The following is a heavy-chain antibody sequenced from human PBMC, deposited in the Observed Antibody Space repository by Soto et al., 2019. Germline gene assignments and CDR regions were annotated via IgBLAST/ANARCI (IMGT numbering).Heavy chain of an antibody. Sequence: QVQXQESGPGLVXPXXTLSLTCTXXRGSXXXDXYYXXXXXXXPXXXLXWXXFNSKTWNTKYNPSLKSRVTISLDTSKNHFSLRLTSVTAADTAVYYCAREIPRDGYNFGSGAMDGWGQGTTVTVSS. CDR3: AREIPRDGYNFGSGAMDG. CDR1: RGSXXXDXYY. V-gene: IGHV4-61*03. J-gene: IGHJ6*02. CDR2: NSKTWNT. D-gene: IGHD5-12*01.